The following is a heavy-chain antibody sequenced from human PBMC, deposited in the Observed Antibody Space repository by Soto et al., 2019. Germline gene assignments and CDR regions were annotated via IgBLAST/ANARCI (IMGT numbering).Heavy chain of an antibody. CDR3: ARDHLILPAHDFFYGSDV. V-gene: IGHV3-7*03. Sequence: GGSLRLSCEVSGFVFSMYSMSWVRQTPGKGLEWVAKIPQEGVDGHYADSVKGRFTISRDNGKNSLYLQMNNLRAEDTAVYYCARDHLILPAHDFFYGSDVWGRGATVTVSS. J-gene: IGHJ6*02. D-gene: IGHD2-21*02. CDR2: IPQEGVDG. CDR1: GFVFSMYS.